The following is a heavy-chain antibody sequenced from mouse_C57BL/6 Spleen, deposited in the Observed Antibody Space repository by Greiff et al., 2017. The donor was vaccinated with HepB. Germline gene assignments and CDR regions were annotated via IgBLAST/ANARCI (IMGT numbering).Heavy chain of an antibody. CDR2: INTYNGDT. CDR1: GYSFTGYF. J-gene: IGHJ4*01. CDR3: ARTGDYAMDY. V-gene: IGHV1-20*01. D-gene: IGHD4-1*01. Sequence: EVQLQQSGPELVKPGDSVKISCKASGYSFTGYFMNWVMQSHGKSLEWIGRINTYNGDTFYNQKFKGKATLTEDKSSSTAHMELRSLTSEYSAVYYGARTGDYAMDYWGQGTSVTVSS.